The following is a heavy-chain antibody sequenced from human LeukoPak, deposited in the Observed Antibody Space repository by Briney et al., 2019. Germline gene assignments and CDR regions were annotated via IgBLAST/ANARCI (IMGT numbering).Heavy chain of an antibody. J-gene: IGHJ4*02. CDR1: GGSVSSSSYY. D-gene: IGHD6-13*01. Sequence: SETLSLTCTVSGGSVSSSSYYWGWIRQPPGKVLEWNGSIYYSGSTHYNPSLQSRVTISVYTSKNHFSLKLRSVTAADTAVYYCARHVFHSSTWYGPIDYWGQGTLVTVSS. CDR2: IYYSGST. V-gene: IGHV4-39*01. CDR3: ARHVFHSSTWYGPIDY.